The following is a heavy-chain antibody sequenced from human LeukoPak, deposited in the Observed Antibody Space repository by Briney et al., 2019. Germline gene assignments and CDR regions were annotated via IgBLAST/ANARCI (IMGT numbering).Heavy chain of an antibody. Sequence: SETLSLTCTVSGGSISSSSYYWGWIRQPPGKGLEWIGSIYYSGSTYYNLSLKSRVTISVDTSKNQFSLKLSSVTAADTAVYYCARHAGCSSTSCYTEIDYWGQGTLVTVSS. CDR1: GGSISSSSYY. V-gene: IGHV4-39*01. J-gene: IGHJ4*02. D-gene: IGHD2-2*02. CDR3: ARHAGCSSTSCYTEIDY. CDR2: IYYSGST.